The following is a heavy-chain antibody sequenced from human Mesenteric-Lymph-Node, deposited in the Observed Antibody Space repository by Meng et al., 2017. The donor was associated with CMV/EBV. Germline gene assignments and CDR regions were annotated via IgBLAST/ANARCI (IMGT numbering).Heavy chain of an antibody. CDR3: ARLTSQYSRLYSGHWPIFDF. J-gene: IGHJ4*02. D-gene: IGHD5-12*01. V-gene: IGHV4-39*01. CDR1: GDSISSNSYY. CDR2: IYNTGTT. Sequence: ESLKISCTVSGDSISSNSYYWGWIRRSPGTGLEWIGTIYNTGTTVYTPSLLSRVTISVDTSKNQFSLKLNSVTAADTAVYYCARLTSQYSRLYSGHWPIFDFWGQGALVTVSS.